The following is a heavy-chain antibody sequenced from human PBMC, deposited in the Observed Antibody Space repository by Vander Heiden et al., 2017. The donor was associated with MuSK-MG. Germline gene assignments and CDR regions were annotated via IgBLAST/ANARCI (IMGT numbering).Heavy chain of an antibody. D-gene: IGHD6-19*01. CDR2: IYYSGST. CDR3: ARAGFDRGNRYSSRGMDV. V-gene: IGHV4-59*01. J-gene: IGHJ6*04. CDR1: GGSISSYY. Sequence: QVQLQESGPGLVKPSETLSLTCPVSGGSISSYYWSWIRQPPGKGLEWIGYIYYSGSTNYNPSLKRRVTISVDTSKNQFSLKLSSVTAAETAVYYCARAGFDRGNRYSSRGMDVWGEGTTVTVSS.